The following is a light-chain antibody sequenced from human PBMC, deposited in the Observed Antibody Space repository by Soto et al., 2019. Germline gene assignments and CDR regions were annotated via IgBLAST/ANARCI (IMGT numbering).Light chain of an antibody. V-gene: IGLV2-14*03. CDR1: SNDVGAFNY. J-gene: IGLJ3*02. Sequence: QSALTQPASVSGSPGQSITISCTGSSNDVGAFNYVSWYRHSPGEAPKVLIRGVSIRPSGVSIRFSASKSANTASLTISGLRAEDGAFYYCSSYTPSNTWVFGGGPKVPVL. CDR2: GVS. CDR3: SSYTPSNTWV.